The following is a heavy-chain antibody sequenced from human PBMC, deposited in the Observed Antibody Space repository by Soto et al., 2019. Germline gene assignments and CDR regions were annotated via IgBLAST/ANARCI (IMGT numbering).Heavy chain of an antibody. D-gene: IGHD6-19*01. V-gene: IGHV3-30*18. CDR2: ISDDGSQK. CDR3: AKEAPGGWHFFDT. Sequence: GGSLRRSCAASGFTFRTYVMHWVRQAPGKGLEWVAFISDDGSQKYYGDSVKGRFTISRDNSKNTLSLRMISLRTEDTSVYYCAKEAPGGWHFFDTWGQGTLVTVSS. J-gene: IGHJ4*02. CDR1: GFTFRTYV.